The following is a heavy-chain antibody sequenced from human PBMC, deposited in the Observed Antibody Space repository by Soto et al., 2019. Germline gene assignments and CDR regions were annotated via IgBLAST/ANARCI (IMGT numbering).Heavy chain of an antibody. D-gene: IGHD2-8*01. CDR3: ATGGGGDVLMVYAILYY. J-gene: IGHJ4*02. V-gene: IGHV1-24*01. CDR1: GYTLTELS. Sequence: ASVKVSCKVSGYTLTELSMHWVRQAPGKGLEWMGGFDPEDGETIYAQKFQGRVTMTEDTSTDTAYMELSSLRSEDTAVYYCATGGGGDVLMVYAILYYWGQGTLVTVSS. CDR2: FDPEDGET.